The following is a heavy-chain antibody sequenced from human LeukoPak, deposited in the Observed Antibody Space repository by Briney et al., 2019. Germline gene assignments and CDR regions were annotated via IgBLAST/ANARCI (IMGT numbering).Heavy chain of an antibody. CDR3: ANGDDSSGYYYSWTY. CDR1: GFTFSSYA. V-gene: IGHV3-9*01. D-gene: IGHD3-22*01. Sequence: PGGSLRLSCAASGFTFSSYAMHWVRQAPGKGLEWVSGIRWNSAGIAYADSVKGRFTISRDNAKNSLYLQLNSLGAEDTALYYCANGDDSSGYYYSWTYWGQGTLVTVSS. J-gene: IGHJ4*02. CDR2: IRWNSAGI.